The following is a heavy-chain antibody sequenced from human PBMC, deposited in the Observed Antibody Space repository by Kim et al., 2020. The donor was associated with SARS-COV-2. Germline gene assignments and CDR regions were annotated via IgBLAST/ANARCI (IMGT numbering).Heavy chain of an antibody. CDR2: IYPGDSDT. V-gene: IGHV5-51*01. CDR3: ARHREAGMIRGGVDY. Sequence: GESLKISCKASGYSFTYYWIGWVRQMPGKGLEWMGIIYPGDSDTRYSPSFQGQVTISADKSISTAYLQWSSLKASDTAMYYCARHREAGMIRGGVDYWGQGTLVTVSS. J-gene: IGHJ4*02. D-gene: IGHD3-16*01. CDR1: GYSFTYYW.